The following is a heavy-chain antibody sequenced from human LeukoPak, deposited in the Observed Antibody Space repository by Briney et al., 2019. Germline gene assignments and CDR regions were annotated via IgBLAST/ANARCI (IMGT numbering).Heavy chain of an antibody. Sequence: SETLSLTCAVYGGSFSGYYWSWIRQPPGKGLEWIGETNHSGSTNYNPSLKSRVTISVDTSKNQFSLKLSSVTAADTAVYYCARSLHHFDYWGQGTLVTVSS. CDR1: GGSFSGYY. CDR3: ARSLHHFDY. V-gene: IGHV4-34*01. CDR2: TNHSGST. J-gene: IGHJ4*02.